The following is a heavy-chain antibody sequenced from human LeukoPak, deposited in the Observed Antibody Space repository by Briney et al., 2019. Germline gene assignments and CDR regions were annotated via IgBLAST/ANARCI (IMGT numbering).Heavy chain of an antibody. CDR1: GGSITSYY. CDR3: ARGGVNYKIAGP. J-gene: IGHJ5*02. V-gene: IGHV4-59*01. CDR2: IYYSGST. Sequence: SETLSLTCTGSGGSITSYYWTWIRQPPGKGLEWIGYIYYSGSTSYNPSLKSRVTISVDTSKNQFSLKLSSVTAADTAVYYCARGGVNYKIAGPWGQGALVTVSS. D-gene: IGHD3-10*01.